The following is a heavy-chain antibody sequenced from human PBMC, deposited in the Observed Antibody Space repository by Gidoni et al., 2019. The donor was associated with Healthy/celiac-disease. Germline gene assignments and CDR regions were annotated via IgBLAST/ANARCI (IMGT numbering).Heavy chain of an antibody. CDR2: MNPNSGNT. D-gene: IGHD2-2*01. CDR3: ARVRVVVVPAANGDWVSWFDP. Sequence: QVQLVQSGAEVKKPGASVKVSCKASGYTFTSYDINWVRQATGQGLEWMGWMNPNSGNTGYAQKFQGRVTMTKNTSISTAYMELSSLRSEDTAVYYCARVRVVVVPAANGDWVSWFDPWGQGTLVTVSS. CDR1: GYTFTSYD. J-gene: IGHJ5*02. V-gene: IGHV1-8*01.